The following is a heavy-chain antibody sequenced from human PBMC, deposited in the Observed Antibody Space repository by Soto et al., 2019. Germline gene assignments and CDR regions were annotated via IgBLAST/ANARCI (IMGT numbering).Heavy chain of an antibody. CDR1: GFTFRTQW. J-gene: IGHJ4*02. CDR3: SSCPPY. CDR2: KNPAATKE. V-gene: IGHV3-7*01. Sequence: EVHLMESGGGLVQPGGSLRLSCGASGFTFRTQWRDWVLQAPGKGLEWVANKNPAATKENYIYSLKGRFTISRDNSKNSLTLQIPTLTAEDSALYFCSSCPPYWGQRSLVTVSS.